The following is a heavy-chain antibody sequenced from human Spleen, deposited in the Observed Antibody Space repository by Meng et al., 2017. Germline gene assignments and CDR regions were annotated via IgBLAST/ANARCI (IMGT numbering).Heavy chain of an antibody. CDR2: IYTGGST. Sequence: GESLKISCGASGFSISSYAMSWVRQAPGKGLEWVSVIYTGGSTYYADSVRGRFTISRHNLRNTVYLKMNGLRAEDTAIYYCARDQPITSVRGYYYGMDVWGQGTMVTVSS. D-gene: IGHD3-10*01. CDR1: GFSISSYA. CDR3: ARDQPITSVRGYYYGMDV. V-gene: IGHV3-53*04. J-gene: IGHJ6*02.